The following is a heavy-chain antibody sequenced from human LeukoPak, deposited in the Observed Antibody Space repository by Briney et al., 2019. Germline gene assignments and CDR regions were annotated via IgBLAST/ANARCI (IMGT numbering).Heavy chain of an antibody. Sequence: SETLSLTCTVSGGSISGYYWSWIRQPAGKGLEWIGRIYTSGSTNYNPSLKSRVTMSVDTSKNQSSLKLSSVTAADTAVYYCAREGYSGYNNSFDPWGQGTLVTVSS. CDR2: IYTSGST. CDR1: GGSISGYY. D-gene: IGHD5-12*01. V-gene: IGHV4-4*07. CDR3: AREGYSGYNNSFDP. J-gene: IGHJ5*02.